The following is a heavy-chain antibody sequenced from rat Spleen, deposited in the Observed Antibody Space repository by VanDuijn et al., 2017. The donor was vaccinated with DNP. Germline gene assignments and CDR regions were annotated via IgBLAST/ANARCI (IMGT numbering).Heavy chain of an antibody. Sequence: EVQLVESGGGLVQPGRSLKLSCAASGFIFSNYGMAWVRQTPTKGLEWVASISTGGGNTYYRDSVKGRFTISRDNAQSTLYLQMDSLRSEDTATYYCTTDPSYYSSPFAYWGQGTLVTVSS. J-gene: IGHJ3*01. CDR1: GFIFSNYG. D-gene: IGHD1-2*01. V-gene: IGHV5-27*01. CDR3: TTDPSYYSSPFAY. CDR2: ISTGGGNT.